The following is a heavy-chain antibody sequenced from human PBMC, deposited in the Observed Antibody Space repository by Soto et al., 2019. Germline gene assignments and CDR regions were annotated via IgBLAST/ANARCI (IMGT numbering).Heavy chain of an antibody. J-gene: IGHJ5*02. Sequence: QVQLQESGPGLVKPSQTLSLTCTVSGGSISSGGYYWSWIRQHPGKGLEWIGYIYYSGSTYNNPSLRSRVTISVDTSKNQFSLKLSSVTAADTAVYYCARGYCSSTSCYGGNWFDPWGQGTLVTVSS. V-gene: IGHV4-31*03. CDR3: ARGYCSSTSCYGGNWFDP. CDR2: IYYSGST. CDR1: GGSISSGGYY. D-gene: IGHD2-2*01.